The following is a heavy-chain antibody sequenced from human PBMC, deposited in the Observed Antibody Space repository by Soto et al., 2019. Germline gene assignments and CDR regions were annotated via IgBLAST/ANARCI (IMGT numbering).Heavy chain of an antibody. Sequence: PVELSWEDCGGTFGSYAISWVRQAPGQGLEWMGGIIPIFGTANYAQKFQGRVTIAADESTSTAYMELSSLRSEDTAVYYCARPGVRVTRYYYGMDVWGQGTTVTVSS. CDR1: GGTFGSYA. CDR3: ARPGVRVTRYYYGMDV. J-gene: IGHJ6*02. V-gene: IGHV1-69*13. D-gene: IGHD3-10*01. CDR2: IIPIFGTA.